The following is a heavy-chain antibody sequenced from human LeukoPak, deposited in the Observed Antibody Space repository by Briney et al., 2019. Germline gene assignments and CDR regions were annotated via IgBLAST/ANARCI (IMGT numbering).Heavy chain of an antibody. V-gene: IGHV4-39*01. Sequence: SETLSLTCTVSGGSISSSSYYWGWIRQPPGKGLEWIGSIYYSGSTYYNPSLKSRVTISVDTSKNQFSLKLSSVTAAVTAVYYCAEGYGDQDYWGQGTLVTVSS. CDR1: GGSISSSSYY. D-gene: IGHD4-17*01. CDR2: IYYSGST. CDR3: AEGYGDQDY. J-gene: IGHJ4*02.